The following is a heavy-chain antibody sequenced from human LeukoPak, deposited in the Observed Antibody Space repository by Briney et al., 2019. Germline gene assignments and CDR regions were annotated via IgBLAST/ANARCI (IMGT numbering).Heavy chain of an antibody. CDR3: ARPREGYSSSSGQAYFQH. D-gene: IGHD6-6*01. CDR1: GFAFSSYA. J-gene: IGHJ1*01. Sequence: GGSLRLSCAASGFAFSSYAMHWVRQAPGKGLEWVAVISYDGSNKYYADSVKGRFTISRDNSKNTLYLQMNSLRAEDTAVYYCARPREGYSSSSGQAYFQHWGQGTLVTVSS. V-gene: IGHV3-30*01. CDR2: ISYDGSNK.